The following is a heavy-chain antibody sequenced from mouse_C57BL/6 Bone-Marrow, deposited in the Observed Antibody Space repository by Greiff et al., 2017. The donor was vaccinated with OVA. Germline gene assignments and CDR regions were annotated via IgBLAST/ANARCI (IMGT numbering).Heavy chain of an antibody. CDR3: ASGGLFAY. J-gene: IGHJ3*01. Sequence: QVQLQQSGAELVKPGASVKLSCKASGYTFTEYTIHWVKQRSGQGLEWIGWFYPGSGSIKYNEKFKDKATLTVNKSSSTAYMELRSLTSEDSAVYYCASGGLFAYWGQGTLVTVSA. CDR2: FYPGSGSI. V-gene: IGHV1-62-2*01. D-gene: IGHD6-1*01. CDR1: GYTFTEYT.